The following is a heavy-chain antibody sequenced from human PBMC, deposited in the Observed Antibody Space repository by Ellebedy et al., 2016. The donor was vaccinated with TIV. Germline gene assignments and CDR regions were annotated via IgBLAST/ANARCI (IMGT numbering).Heavy chain of an antibody. CDR3: ASGNSVIVSHYYFDN. V-gene: IGHV3-30*04. D-gene: IGHD3-10*01. Sequence: PGGSLRLSCAASGFRFSDYSIHWVRQAPGKGLEWVALTSYDNKNQYYAYSVKGRFTVSRDNSKNTADLLMNGLRPEDTALYFCASGNSVIVSHYYFDNWGQGTRVTVSS. J-gene: IGHJ4*02. CDR2: TSYDNKNQ. CDR1: GFRFSDYS.